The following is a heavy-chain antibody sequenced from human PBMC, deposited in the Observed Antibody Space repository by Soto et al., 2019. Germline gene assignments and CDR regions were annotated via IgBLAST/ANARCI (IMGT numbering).Heavy chain of an antibody. CDR1: GFTFSSYD. CDR3: ARGGITIFGVDKSAFDI. J-gene: IGHJ3*02. CDR2: IGTAGDT. Sequence: GGSLRLSCAASGFTFSSYDMHWVRQATGKGLEWVSAIGTAGDTYYPGSVKGRFTISRENAKNSLYLQMNSLRAGDTAVYYCARGGITIFGVDKSAFDIWGQGTMVTVSS. D-gene: IGHD3-3*01. V-gene: IGHV3-13*01.